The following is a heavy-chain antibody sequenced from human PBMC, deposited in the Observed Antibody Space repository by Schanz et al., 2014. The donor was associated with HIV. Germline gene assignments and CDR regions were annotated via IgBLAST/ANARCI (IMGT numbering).Heavy chain of an antibody. J-gene: IGHJ4*02. CDR1: GYPFLDYY. Sequence: QVQLVQSGAEVKRPGASLKVSCKASGYPFLDYYIHWMRQAPGQGLEWMGWINPANGVTKYAQKFRERVTLTRDTSSRTPHTDLPSLRSDATAVYYCVRHVNFLKTDFWGQGTLVTVSS. CDR2: INPANGVT. D-gene: IGHD3-3*01. V-gene: IGHV1-2*02. CDR3: VRHVNFLKTDF.